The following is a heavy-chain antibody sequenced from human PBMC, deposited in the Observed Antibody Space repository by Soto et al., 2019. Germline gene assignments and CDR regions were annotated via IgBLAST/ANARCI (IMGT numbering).Heavy chain of an antibody. V-gene: IGHV1-2*02. D-gene: IGHD2-2*02. Sequence: ASVKVSCKASGYTFTGYYMHWVRQAPGQGLEWMGWINPNSGGTNHAQKFQGRVTMTRDTSISTAYMELSRLRSDDTAVYYCARDRGGARGYCSSTSCYTFDYWGQGTLVTVSS. CDR2: INPNSGGT. CDR3: ARDRGGARGYCSSTSCYTFDY. CDR1: GYTFTGYY. J-gene: IGHJ4*02.